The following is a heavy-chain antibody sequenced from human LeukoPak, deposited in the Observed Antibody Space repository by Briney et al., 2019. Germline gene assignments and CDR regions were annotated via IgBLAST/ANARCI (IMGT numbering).Heavy chain of an antibody. V-gene: IGHV3-23*01. J-gene: IGHJ5*02. CDR1: GFTFSSYA. D-gene: IGHD2-15*01. Sequence: GGSLRLSRAASGFTFSSYAMSWVRQAPGKGLEWVSAISGSGGSTYYADSVKGRFTISRDNSKNTLYLQMNSLRAEDTAVYYCAKSNGYCSGGSCFDNWFDPWGQGTLVTVSS. CDR3: AKSNGYCSGGSCFDNWFDP. CDR2: ISGSGGST.